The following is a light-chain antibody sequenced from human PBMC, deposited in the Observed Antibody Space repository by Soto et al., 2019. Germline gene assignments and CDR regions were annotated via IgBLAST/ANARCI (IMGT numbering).Light chain of an antibody. CDR3: LLTYSGARV. J-gene: IGLJ2*01. CDR1: TGAVTNGHY. V-gene: IGLV7-46*01. CDR2: DTD. Sequence: QAVVTQEPSLTVSPGGTVILTCGSSTGAVTNGHYAYWFQQMPGQAPRTLIYDTDNKHSWTPARFSASLLGGKAALTLTGAQPEDEADYYCLLTYSGARVFGGGTKVTVL.